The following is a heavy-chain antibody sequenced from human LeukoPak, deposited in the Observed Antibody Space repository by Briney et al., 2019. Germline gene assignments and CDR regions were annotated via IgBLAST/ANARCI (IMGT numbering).Heavy chain of an antibody. J-gene: IGHJ6*02. D-gene: IGHD2-15*01. CDR2: IWYDGSNK. CDR1: GFTFSNAW. V-gene: IGHV3-33*08. CDR3: ARISCTGGSCRPYSYYDMDV. Sequence: GGSLRLSCAASGFTFSNAWMSWVRQAPGKGLEWVAVIWYDGSNKYYADSVKGRFTISRDNSKSTLYLQVNSLRAEDTAVYYCARISCTGGSCRPYSYYDMDVWGQGTTVTVSS.